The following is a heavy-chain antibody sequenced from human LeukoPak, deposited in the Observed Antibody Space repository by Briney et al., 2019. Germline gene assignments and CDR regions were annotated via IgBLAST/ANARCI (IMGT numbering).Heavy chain of an antibody. CDR3: ARDGAVAGETSDVDAFDI. Sequence: PGGSLRLSCAASGFTFSSYAMHWVRQAPGKGLEWVAVVSYDGSNKYYADSVKGRFTISRDNSKNTLYLQMNSLRAEDTAVYYCARDGAVAGETSDVDAFDIWGQGTMVTVSS. CDR2: VSYDGSNK. J-gene: IGHJ3*02. CDR1: GFTFSSYA. D-gene: IGHD6-19*01. V-gene: IGHV3-30*04.